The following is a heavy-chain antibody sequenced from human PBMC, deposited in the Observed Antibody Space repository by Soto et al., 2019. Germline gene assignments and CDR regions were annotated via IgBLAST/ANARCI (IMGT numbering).Heavy chain of an antibody. CDR3: AKDLATGYYDFWCCTNLMDY. J-gene: IGHJ4*02. D-gene: IGHD3-3*01. CDR2: ISGSGGST. V-gene: IGHV3-23*01. Sequence: EVQLLESGGGLVQPGGSLRLSCAASGFTFSSYAMSWVRQAPGKGLEWVSAISGSGGSTYYADSVKGRFTISRDNSKNTLYLQMNSLRAEDTAVYYCAKDLATGYYDFWCCTNLMDYWGQGTLVTVSS. CDR1: GFTFSSYA.